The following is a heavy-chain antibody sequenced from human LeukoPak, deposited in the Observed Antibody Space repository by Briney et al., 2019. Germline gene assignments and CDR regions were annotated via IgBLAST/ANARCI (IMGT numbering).Heavy chain of an antibody. CDR2: ISSGSSYI. J-gene: IGHJ6*03. D-gene: IGHD2-2*01. CDR3: AREGLLWSSGNYYYYMDV. V-gene: IGHV3-21*01. CDR1: GFTFGDYA. Sequence: GGSLRLSCTASGFTFGDYAMSWFRQAPGKGLEWVSSISSGSSYIYYADSVKGRFTISRDNAKNTLYLQMNSLRAEDTAVYYCAREGLLWSSGNYYYYMDVWGKGTTVTVSS.